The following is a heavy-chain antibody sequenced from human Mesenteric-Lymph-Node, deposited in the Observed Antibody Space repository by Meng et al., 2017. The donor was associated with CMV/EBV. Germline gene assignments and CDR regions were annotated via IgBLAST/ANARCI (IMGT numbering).Heavy chain of an antibody. CDR1: GYTFTSYA. CDR3: ARFITNSLYYFDY. CDR2: INTNTGNP. J-gene: IGHJ4*02. Sequence: SGYTFTSYAIHGLRQAPGQGLEGMGWINTNTGNPTYAQGFTGRCVFSLDTSVSTAYLQISSLKAEDTAVYYCARFITNSLYYFDYWGQGTLVTVSS. D-gene: IGHD3-22*01. V-gene: IGHV7-4-1*02.